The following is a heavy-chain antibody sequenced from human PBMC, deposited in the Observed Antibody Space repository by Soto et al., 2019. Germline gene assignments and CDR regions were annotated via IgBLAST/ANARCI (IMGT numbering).Heavy chain of an antibody. V-gene: IGHV1-24*01. CDR2: FDPEDGET. CDR3: ARATNKSLYSSGWYLVDY. Sequence: ASVKVSCKVSGYTLTELSMHWVRQAPGKGLEWMGGFDPEDGETIYAQKFQGRVTMTEDTSTDTAYMELSSLRSEDTAVYYCARATNKSLYSSGWYLVDYWGQGTLVTVSS. D-gene: IGHD6-19*01. J-gene: IGHJ4*02. CDR1: GYTLTELS.